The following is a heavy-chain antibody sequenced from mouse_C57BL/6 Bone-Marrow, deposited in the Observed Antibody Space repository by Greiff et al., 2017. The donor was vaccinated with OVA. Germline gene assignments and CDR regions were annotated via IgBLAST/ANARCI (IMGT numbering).Heavy chain of an antibody. J-gene: IGHJ4*01. V-gene: IGHV1-81*01. CDR3: GRRGYGSSYDAMDY. CDR1: GYTFTSYG. CDR2: IYPRSGIT. Sequence: QVQLQQSGAELARPGASVKLSCKASGYTFTSYGISWVKQRTGQGLEWIGEIYPRSGITYYNEKFKGKATLTADKSSSTAYMELRSLTSEDSAVYFCGRRGYGSSYDAMDYWGQGTSVTVSS. D-gene: IGHD1-1*01.